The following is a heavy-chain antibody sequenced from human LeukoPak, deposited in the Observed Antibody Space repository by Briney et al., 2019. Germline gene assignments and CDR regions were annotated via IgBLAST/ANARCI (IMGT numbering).Heavy chain of an antibody. J-gene: IGHJ4*02. Sequence: GGSLRLSCAASGFTFSSYEMNWVRQAPGEGLEWVPDISGSGDNTYYADSVKGRFTISRDNSKNTLYLQMNSLRAEDTAVYYCAKARIPSGNGYYSDWGQGTLVTVSS. D-gene: IGHD3-22*01. CDR3: AKARIPSGNGYYSD. CDR2: ISGSGDNT. V-gene: IGHV3-23*01. CDR1: GFTFSSYE.